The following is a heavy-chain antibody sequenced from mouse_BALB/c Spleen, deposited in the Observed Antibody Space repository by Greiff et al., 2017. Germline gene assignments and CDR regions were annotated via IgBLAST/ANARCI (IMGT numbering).Heavy chain of an antibody. Sequence: EVQLVESGGGLVKPGGSLKLSCAASGFTFSSYTMSWVRQTPEKRLEWVATISSGGSYTYYPDTVTGRFTISRDNAKNTLYLEMSSLRSEDTAMYYCARGGLRGAPFAYWGQGTLVTVSA. V-gene: IGHV5-9-4*01. CDR3: ARGGLRGAPFAY. CDR2: ISSGGSYT. D-gene: IGHD2-4*01. J-gene: IGHJ3*01. CDR1: GFTFSSYT.